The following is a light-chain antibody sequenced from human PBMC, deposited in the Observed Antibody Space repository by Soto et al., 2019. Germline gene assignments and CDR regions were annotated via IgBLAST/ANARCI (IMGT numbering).Light chain of an antibody. V-gene: IGKV4-1*01. J-gene: IGKJ2*01. CDR1: QNIFYSSTNKNY. CDR3: QQFYRTPRT. CDR2: WAS. Sequence: DIVMTQSPDSLAVSLGERATINCKSSQNIFYSSTNKNYLAWYQQKPGQPPKLLIYWASTRESGVPDRFSGSGSGTDFTLTISSLQAEDVAVYYCQQFYRTPRTFGQGTKLEIK.